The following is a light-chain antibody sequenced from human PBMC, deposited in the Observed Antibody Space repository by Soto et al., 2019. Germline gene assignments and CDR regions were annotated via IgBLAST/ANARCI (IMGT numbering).Light chain of an antibody. CDR2: AAS. Sequence: AIRMTQSPSSLSASTGDRVTITCRASQGISSYLDWYQQKPGKAPKRLIYAASTLQSGVPSRFSGSGSGTDVTPTISSLQSHEFATYYCQQYYSYSPITFGQGTKLEIK. V-gene: IGKV1-8*01. CDR1: QGISSY. CDR3: QQYYSYSPIT. J-gene: IGKJ5*01.